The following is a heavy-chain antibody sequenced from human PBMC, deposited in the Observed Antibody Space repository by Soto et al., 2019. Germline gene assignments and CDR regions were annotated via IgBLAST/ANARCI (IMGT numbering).Heavy chain of an antibody. CDR2: ISGSGGSR. Sequence: EVQLLESGGGLVQPGGSLRLSCAASGFTFSSYAMSWVRQAPGKGLEWVSAISGSGGSRYYADSVKGRFTISRDNSKHTLYLQMNCLRAEATAVYYCAKGRPYGDYDYYYGMDVWGQGTTVTVSS. V-gene: IGHV3-23*01. CDR1: GFTFSSYA. CDR3: AKGRPYGDYDYYYGMDV. J-gene: IGHJ6*02. D-gene: IGHD4-17*01.